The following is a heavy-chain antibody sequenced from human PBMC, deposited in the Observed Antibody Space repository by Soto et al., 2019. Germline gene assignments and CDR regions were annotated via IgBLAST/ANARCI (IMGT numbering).Heavy chain of an antibody. V-gene: IGHV3-48*01. D-gene: IGHD7-27*01. J-gene: IGHJ6*03. CDR2: ISSSSSVI. Sequence: GGSLRLSCATSGFILSDCAMNWVRQAPGKGLEWVSYISSSSSVIDYADSVKGRFTVSRDNARNSLYLQMNSLRAEDTVVFYCARDLSWGSNWYYYMDVWGKGTTVTVSS. CDR3: ARDLSWGSNWYYYMDV. CDR1: GFILSDCA.